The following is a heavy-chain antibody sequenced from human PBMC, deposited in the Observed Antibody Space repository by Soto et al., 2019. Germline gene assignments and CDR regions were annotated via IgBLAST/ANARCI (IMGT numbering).Heavy chain of an antibody. J-gene: IGHJ5*02. V-gene: IGHV1-69*13. D-gene: IGHD3-16*02. CDR3: ASDPLGYTWFDP. CDR1: GYTFTSYA. Sequence: ASVKVSCKASGYTFTSYAISWVRQAPGQGLEWMGGIIPIFGTANYAQKFQGRVTITADESTSTAYMELSSLRSEDTAVYYCASDPLGYTWFDPWGQGTLVTVSS. CDR2: IIPIFGTA.